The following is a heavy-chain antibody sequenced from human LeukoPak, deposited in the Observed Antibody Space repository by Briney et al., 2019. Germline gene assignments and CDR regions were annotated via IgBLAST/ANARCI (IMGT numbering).Heavy chain of an antibody. Sequence: GGSLRLSCAASGFTFSSYWMHWVRQAPGKGLVWVSRINSDGSSTSYADSVKGRFTISRDNSKNTLYLQMGSLRAEDMAVYYCARGGSFPYYFDYWGQGTLVTVSS. J-gene: IGHJ4*02. V-gene: IGHV3-74*01. CDR3: ARGGSFPYYFDY. D-gene: IGHD1-26*01. CDR2: INSDGSST. CDR1: GFTFSSYW.